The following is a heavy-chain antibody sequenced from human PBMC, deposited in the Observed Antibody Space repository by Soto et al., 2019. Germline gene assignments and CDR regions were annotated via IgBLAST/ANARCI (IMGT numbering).Heavy chain of an antibody. CDR3: AKLWSGYYTGYYYYYMDV. CDR2: ITGSGVST. J-gene: IGHJ6*03. V-gene: IGHV3-23*01. D-gene: IGHD3-3*01. Sequence: GGSLRLSWAASGFTFSSYAMSWVRQAPGKGLEWVSAITGSGVSTYYADSVKGRFTISRDSSKNTLYLQMNSLRAEDTAVYYCAKLWSGYYTGYYYYYMDVWGKGTTVTVSS. CDR1: GFTFSSYA.